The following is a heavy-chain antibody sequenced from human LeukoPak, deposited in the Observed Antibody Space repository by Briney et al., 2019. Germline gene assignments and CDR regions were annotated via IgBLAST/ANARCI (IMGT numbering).Heavy chain of an antibody. CDR1: GYSFTNYW. V-gene: IGHV5-51*01. Sequence: GESLRISCKGSGYSFTNYWIGWVRQMPGKGLEWMGIIYPGDSDTRYSPPFQGQVTISADKSISTAYLQWSSLKASDTAMYYCARHGCSTTSCAQFDPWGQGTLVTVSS. CDR3: ARHGCSTTSCAQFDP. CDR2: IYPGDSDT. J-gene: IGHJ5*02. D-gene: IGHD2-2*01.